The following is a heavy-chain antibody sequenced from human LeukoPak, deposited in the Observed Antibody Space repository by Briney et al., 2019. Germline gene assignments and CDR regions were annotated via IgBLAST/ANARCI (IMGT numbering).Heavy chain of an antibody. CDR3: ARESGYYYDTSGYTFDY. D-gene: IGHD3-22*01. V-gene: IGHV4-4*07. CDR2: IYTSGST. CDR1: GGSSNNYY. J-gene: IGHJ4*02. Sequence: KPSETLSLTCTASGGSSNNYYWSWIRQSAGKGLEWVGRIYTSGSTNYNPSLKSRVSMSVDTSKNQFSLRLRSVTAADTAVYYCARESGYYYDTSGYTFDYWGQGILVTVSS.